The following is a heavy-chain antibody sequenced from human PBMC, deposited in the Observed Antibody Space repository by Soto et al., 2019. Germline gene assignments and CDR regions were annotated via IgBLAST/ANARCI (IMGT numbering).Heavy chain of an antibody. CDR3: ARDPKTSGGQHWAFNYFDS. CDR2: ISYDGTNK. D-gene: IGHD7-27*01. V-gene: IGHV3-30-3*01. CDR1: GFSFSISR. J-gene: IGHJ4*02. Sequence: GGSLLLSCVASGFSFSISRMHWVRQAPGKGPDWVALISYDGTNKFYADSVKGRFTISRDNSKSTLYLQVDSLRPEDAAVYYCARDPKTSGGQHWAFNYFDSWGQGTMVTVSS.